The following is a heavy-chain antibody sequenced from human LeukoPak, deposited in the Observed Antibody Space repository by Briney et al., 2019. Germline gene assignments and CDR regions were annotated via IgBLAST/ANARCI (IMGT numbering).Heavy chain of an antibody. CDR1: GYKLTNNW. CDR2: IYPGDSDT. CDR3: ARSYCSGGSCYSRYYFDY. V-gene: IGHV5-51*01. D-gene: IGHD2-15*01. J-gene: IGHJ4*02. Sequence: GESLKISCKISGYKLTNNWIGWVRQVPGKGLEWMGIIYPGDSDTRYSPSFQGQVTISADKSISTAYLQWSSLKASDTAMYYCARSYCSGGSCYSRYYFDYWGQGTLVTVSS.